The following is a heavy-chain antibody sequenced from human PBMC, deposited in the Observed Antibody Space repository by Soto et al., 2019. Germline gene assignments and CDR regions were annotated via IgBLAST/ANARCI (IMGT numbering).Heavy chain of an antibody. CDR2: ISAYNGNT. J-gene: IGHJ4*02. CDR3: ARDTVVVAATLFDY. D-gene: IGHD2-15*01. Sequence: ASVKVSCKASGYTFTSYGISWVRQAPGQGLEWMGWISAYNGNTNYAQKLLGRVTMTTDTSTSTAYMELRSLRSDDTAVYYCARDTVVVAATLFDYWGQGTLVTVSS. CDR1: GYTFTSYG. V-gene: IGHV1-18*01.